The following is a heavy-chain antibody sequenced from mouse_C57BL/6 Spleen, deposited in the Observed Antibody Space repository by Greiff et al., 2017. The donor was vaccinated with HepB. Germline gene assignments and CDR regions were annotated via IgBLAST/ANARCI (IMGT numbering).Heavy chain of an antibody. V-gene: IGHV3-6*01. D-gene: IGHD4-1*01. CDR3: AREGTGTLHFDY. Sequence: EVQLQESGPGLVKPSQSLSLTCSVTGYSITSGYYWNWIRQFPGNKLEWMGYISYDGSNNYNPSLKNRISITRDTSKNQFFLKLNSVTTEDTATYYCAREGTGTLHFDYWGQGTTLTVSS. CDR1: GYSITSGYY. CDR2: ISYDGSN. J-gene: IGHJ2*01.